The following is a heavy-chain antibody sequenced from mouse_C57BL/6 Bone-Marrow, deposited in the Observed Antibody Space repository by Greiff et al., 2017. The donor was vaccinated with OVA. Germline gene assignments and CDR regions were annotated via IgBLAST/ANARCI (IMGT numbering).Heavy chain of an antibody. CDR2: IDPETGGT. J-gene: IGHJ2*01. CDR3: TRSALLYGSSYYFDY. V-gene: IGHV1-15*01. CDR1: GYTFTDYE. Sequence: VQLQQSGAELVRPGASVTLSCKASGYTFTDYEMHWVKQTPVHGLEWIGAIDPETGGTAYNQKFKGKAILTADKSSSTAYMELRSLTSEDSAVYYCTRSALLYGSSYYFDYWGQGTTLTVSS. D-gene: IGHD1-1*01.